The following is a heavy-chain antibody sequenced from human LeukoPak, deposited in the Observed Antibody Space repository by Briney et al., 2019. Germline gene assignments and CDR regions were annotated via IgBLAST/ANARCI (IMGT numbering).Heavy chain of an antibody. Sequence: PGRSLRLSCAASGFTFSSYAMHWVRQAPGKGLEWVAVISYDGSNKYYADSVKGRFTISRDNSKNTLYLQMNSLRAEDTAVYYCAKDSPWSGYWFFFDYWGQGTLVTVSS. V-gene: IGHV3-30*04. CDR1: GFTFSSYA. CDR3: AKDSPWSGYWFFFDY. D-gene: IGHD3-3*01. CDR2: ISYDGSNK. J-gene: IGHJ4*02.